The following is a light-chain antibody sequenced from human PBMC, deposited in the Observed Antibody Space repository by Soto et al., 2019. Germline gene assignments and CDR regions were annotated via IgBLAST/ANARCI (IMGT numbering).Light chain of an antibody. Sequence: QSVLAQPPSASGTPGQTVTISCSGGSSNIKTNGVSWYQQVPGAAPKLLIYSNSQRPSGAPDRFSGSKSGTSASLAISGLQSEDEATYHCSTWDDSLNGLIFGGGTKLTVL. CDR2: SNS. J-gene: IGLJ2*01. CDR3: STWDDSLNGLI. CDR1: SSNIKTNG. V-gene: IGLV1-44*01.